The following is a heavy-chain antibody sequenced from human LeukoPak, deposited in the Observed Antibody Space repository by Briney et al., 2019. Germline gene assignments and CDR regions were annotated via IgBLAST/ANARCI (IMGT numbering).Heavy chain of an antibody. CDR2: IYSGGST. Sequence: QPGGSLRLSCAASGFTVSSNYMSWVRQAPGKGLEWVSVIYSGGSTYYADSVEGRFTISRDNSKNTLYLQMNSLRAEDTAVYYCARARAGAGTFFFDYWGQGTLVTVSS. CDR3: ARARAGAGTFFFDY. J-gene: IGHJ4*02. D-gene: IGHD6-13*01. CDR1: GFTVSSNY. V-gene: IGHV3-53*01.